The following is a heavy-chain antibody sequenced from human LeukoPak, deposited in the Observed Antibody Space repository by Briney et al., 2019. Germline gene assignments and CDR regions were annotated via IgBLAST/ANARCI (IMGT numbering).Heavy chain of an antibody. CDR3: ARQSTTALDY. D-gene: IGHD4-17*01. J-gene: IGHJ4*02. CDR2: IYSSGGT. CDR1: GGSISRYY. V-gene: IGHV4-59*08. Sequence: SETLSLTCIVSGGSISRYYWSWLRQPPGKGLEWIGYIYSSGGTNYDPSLKSRVTISLDTSRNQLSLTLSSVTAADTAVYYCARQSTTALDYWGQGTLVTVSS.